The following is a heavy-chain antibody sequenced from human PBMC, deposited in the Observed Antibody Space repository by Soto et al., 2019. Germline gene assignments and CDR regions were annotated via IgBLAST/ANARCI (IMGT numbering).Heavy chain of an antibody. D-gene: IGHD2-21*02. Sequence: QVTLKESGPTLVKPTQTLTLTCTVSGLSLRTTGVGVGWVRQPPGKALEWRALLYWDDDQRYSPSLRSRLTIAKDISEKQVVLTMTNMDTVDTATYYCVQSRCGGDCLEIYSSNAYNGLDVWGQGTTVTVSS. CDR2: LYWDDDQ. J-gene: IGHJ6*02. V-gene: IGHV2-5*02. CDR3: VQSRCGGDCLEIYSSNAYNGLDV. CDR1: GLSLRTTGVG.